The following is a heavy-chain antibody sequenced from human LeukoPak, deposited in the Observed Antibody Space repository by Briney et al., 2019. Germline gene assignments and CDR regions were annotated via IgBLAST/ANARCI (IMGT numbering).Heavy chain of an antibody. Sequence: GGSLRLSCAASGFTVSSNYMSWVGQAPGKGLEWVSVIYSGGSTYYADSVKGRFTISRDNSKNTLYLQMNSLRAEDTAVYYCARVLNWGLDWFDPWGQGTLVTVSS. D-gene: IGHD7-27*01. J-gene: IGHJ5*02. CDR2: IYSGGST. CDR1: GFTVSSNY. V-gene: IGHV3-53*01. CDR3: ARVLNWGLDWFDP.